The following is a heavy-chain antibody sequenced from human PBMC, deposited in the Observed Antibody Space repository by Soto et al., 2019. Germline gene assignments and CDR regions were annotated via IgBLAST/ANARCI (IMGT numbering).Heavy chain of an antibody. V-gene: IGHV1-2*02. J-gene: IGHJ6*02. CDR1: GYTFTGYY. Sequence: WASVKVSCKASGYTFTGYYMHWVRQAPGQGLEWMGWINPNSGGTNYAQKFQGRVTMTRDTSISTAYMELSRLRSDDTAVYYCARDGLCSGGSCYSEYYYYGMEVWGQGTTVTVSS. CDR3: ARDGLCSGGSCYSEYYYYGMEV. D-gene: IGHD2-15*01. CDR2: INPNSGGT.